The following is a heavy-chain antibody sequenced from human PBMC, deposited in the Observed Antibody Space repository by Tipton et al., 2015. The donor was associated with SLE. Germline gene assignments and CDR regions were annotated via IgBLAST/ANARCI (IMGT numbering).Heavy chain of an antibody. CDR1: GYTFFSYD. Sequence: QSGAEVKKPGASVKVSCKASGYTFFSYDINWVRQATGQGLEWMGWMNPNSGDTGIAQKFQGRVTMTRNTSTNIAYMELSSLRSDDTAVYYCARSRANKFPWFREINGTDAFDIWGQGTMVTVSS. J-gene: IGHJ3*02. CDR2: MNPNSGDT. V-gene: IGHV1-8*01. CDR3: ARSRANKFPWFREINGTDAFDI. D-gene: IGHD3-10*01.